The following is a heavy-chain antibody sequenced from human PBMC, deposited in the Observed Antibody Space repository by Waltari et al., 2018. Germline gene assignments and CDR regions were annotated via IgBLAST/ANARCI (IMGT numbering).Heavy chain of an antibody. CDR3: AKDHVIRHGNNLGFDC. Sequence: EVQLLESGGGLVQPGGSLRLSCAASGFTFSSHAMTWVRQAPAKGPGVVTVIRGTRATTHDADSVKGRLTMSRDNSKNTLYLLMNSLRAENTAVYYCAKDHVIRHGNNLGFDCWGQGTLVTVSS. J-gene: IGHJ4*02. V-gene: IGHV3-23*01. CDR1: GFTFSSHA. D-gene: IGHD3-16*01. CDR2: IRGTRATT.